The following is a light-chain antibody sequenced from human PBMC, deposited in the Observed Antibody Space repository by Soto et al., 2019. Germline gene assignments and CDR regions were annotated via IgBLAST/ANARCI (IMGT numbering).Light chain of an antibody. J-gene: IGLJ1*01. CDR3: SSYTSSSTLCV. Sequence: QSALTQPASVSGSPGQSITISCTGTSSHVGGYNYVSWYQQHPGKAPKLMIYDVSNRPSGVSNRFSGSKSGHTASLTISGLQAEDEADYYCSSYTSSSTLCVFGTGTKVTVL. V-gene: IGLV2-14*01. CDR1: SSHVGGYNY. CDR2: DVS.